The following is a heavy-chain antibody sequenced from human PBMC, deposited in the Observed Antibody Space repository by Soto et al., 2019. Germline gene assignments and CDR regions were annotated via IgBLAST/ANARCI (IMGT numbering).Heavy chain of an antibody. Sequence: QVQLVQSGAEVKKPGSSVKVSCKASGGTFSSYAISWVRQAPGQGLEWMGGIIPIFGTANYAQKFQGRVTITADESTSTAYMELSSLRSEDTAVYYCARPNLRQGVVADDAFDIWGQGTMVTVSS. D-gene: IGHD5-12*01. CDR1: GGTFSSYA. CDR3: ARPNLRQGVVADDAFDI. J-gene: IGHJ3*02. V-gene: IGHV1-69*01. CDR2: IIPIFGTA.